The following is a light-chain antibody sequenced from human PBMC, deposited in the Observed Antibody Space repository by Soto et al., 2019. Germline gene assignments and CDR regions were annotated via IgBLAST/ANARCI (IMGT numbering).Light chain of an antibody. V-gene: IGLV1-47*02. CDR3: AAWDASLSACV. CDR1: DSNIGSNS. Sequence: QSLLTQPPSASGTAGQVVTISCSGGDSNIGSNSVYWYQHLPRMAPKLLIYYNNQRPSGVPDRFSGSRSGTSASLAIVGLRSEDEAVYYCAAWDASLSACVFGSGTKLTVL. CDR2: YNN. J-gene: IGLJ3*02.